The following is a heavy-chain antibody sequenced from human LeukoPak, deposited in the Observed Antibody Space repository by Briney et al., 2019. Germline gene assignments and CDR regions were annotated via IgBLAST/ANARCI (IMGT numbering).Heavy chain of an antibody. J-gene: IGHJ4*02. CDR2: ISSSSSYI. CDR3: AKDQGIAVAGGLGY. Sequence: PGGSLRLSCAASGFTFSSYSMNWVRQAPGKGLEWVSSISSSSSYIYYADSVKGRFTISRDNAKNSLYLQMNSLRAEDTAVYYCAKDQGIAVAGGLGYWGQGTLVTVSS. V-gene: IGHV3-21*04. CDR1: GFTFSSYS. D-gene: IGHD6-19*01.